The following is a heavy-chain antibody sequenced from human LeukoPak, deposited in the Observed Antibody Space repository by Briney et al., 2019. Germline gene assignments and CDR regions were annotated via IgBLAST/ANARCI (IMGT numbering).Heavy chain of an antibody. CDR3: ARQYYYDSSGYYLDH. V-gene: IGHV4-39*01. CDR2: IYYSGST. Sequence: PSETLSLTCTVSGGSISSSSYYWGWIRQPPGKGLEWIGSIYYSGSTYYNPSLKSRVTISVDTSKNQFSLKLSSVTAANTAVYYCARQYYYDSSGYYLDHWGQGTLVTVS. D-gene: IGHD3-22*01. CDR1: GGSISSSSYY. J-gene: IGHJ4*02.